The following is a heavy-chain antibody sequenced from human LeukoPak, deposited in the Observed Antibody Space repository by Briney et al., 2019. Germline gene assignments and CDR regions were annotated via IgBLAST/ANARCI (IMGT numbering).Heavy chain of an antibody. CDR2: IIPIVDVT. J-gene: IGHJ4*02. Sequence: KVSCKASGGTFSNFAFSWVRQAPGQGLQWVGRIIPIVDVTSYAQNFKGRVTITADESTTTAYMELSSLRSEDTAVYYCAREMGDREFYFDYWGQGTLVTVSS. CDR1: GGTFSNFA. V-gene: IGHV1-69*04. D-gene: IGHD3-10*01. CDR3: AREMGDREFYFDY.